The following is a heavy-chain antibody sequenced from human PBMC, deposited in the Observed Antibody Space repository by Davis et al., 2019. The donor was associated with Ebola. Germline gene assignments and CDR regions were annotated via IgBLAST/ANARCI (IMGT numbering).Heavy chain of an antibody. CDR2: ISGYSGKT. CDR1: GYTFTTYG. V-gene: IGHV1-18*01. J-gene: IGHJ4*02. D-gene: IGHD6-13*01. Sequence: ASVKVSCKGSGYTFTTYGISWVRQAPGQGLEWMGWISGYSGKTKYAQKFEGRVTMTTDTSTSTAYMELRSLRSDDTAIYYCARDHVISSWPVWGQGTLVTVSS. CDR3: ARDHVISSWPV.